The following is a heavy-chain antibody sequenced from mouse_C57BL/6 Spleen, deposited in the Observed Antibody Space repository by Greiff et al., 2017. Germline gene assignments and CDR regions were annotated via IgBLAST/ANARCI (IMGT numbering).Heavy chain of an antibody. CDR1: GYSITSGYD. Sequence: DVKLVESGPGMVKPSQSLSLTCTVTGYSITSGYDWHWIRHFPGNKLEWMGYISYSGSTNYNPSLKSRISITHDTSKNHFFLKLNSVTTEDTATYYCARGATEYFDYWGQGTTLTVSS. J-gene: IGHJ2*01. CDR2: ISYSGST. V-gene: IGHV3-1*01. CDR3: ARGATEYFDY.